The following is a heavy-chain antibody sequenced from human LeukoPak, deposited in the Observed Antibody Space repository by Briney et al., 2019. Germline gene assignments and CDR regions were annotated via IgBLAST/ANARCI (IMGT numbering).Heavy chain of an antibody. J-gene: IGHJ3*02. V-gene: IGHV3-48*01. Sequence: GGSLRLSCAASGFTFSSYTMNWVRQPPGKGLEWVSNIGTSSTTIYYADSVKGRFTISRDNAKNSLYLQMNSLRADDTAVYYCARGWELHDAFDIWGQGTMVTVSS. D-gene: IGHD1-26*01. CDR3: ARGWELHDAFDI. CDR1: GFTFSSYT. CDR2: IGTSSTTI.